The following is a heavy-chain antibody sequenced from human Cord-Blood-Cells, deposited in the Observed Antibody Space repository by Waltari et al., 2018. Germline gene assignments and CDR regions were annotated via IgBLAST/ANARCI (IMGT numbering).Heavy chain of an antibody. CDR3: ARVLLGTNWYFDL. V-gene: IGHV4-31*02. D-gene: IGHD7-27*01. CDR2: IYYSGST. Sequence: GYYWSWIRQHPGKGLEWIGYIYYSGSTYYNPSLKSRVTISVDTSKNQFSLKLSSVTAADTAVYYCARVLLGTNWYFDLWGRGTLVTVSS. CDR1: GYY. J-gene: IGHJ2*01.